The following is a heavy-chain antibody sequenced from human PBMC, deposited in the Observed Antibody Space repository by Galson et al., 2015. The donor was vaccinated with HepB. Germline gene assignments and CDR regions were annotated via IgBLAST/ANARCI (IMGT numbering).Heavy chain of an antibody. V-gene: IGHV3-13*05. CDR3: ARGRLSRGYSGYTLDY. CDR1: GFTFSSYD. Sequence: LRLSCAASGFTFSSYDMHWVRQATGKGLEWVSAIGTAGDPYYPGSVKGRFTISRENAKNSLYLQMNSLRAGDTAVYYCARGRLSRGYSGYTLDYWGQGTLVTVSS. J-gene: IGHJ4*02. CDR2: IGTAGDP. D-gene: IGHD5-12*01.